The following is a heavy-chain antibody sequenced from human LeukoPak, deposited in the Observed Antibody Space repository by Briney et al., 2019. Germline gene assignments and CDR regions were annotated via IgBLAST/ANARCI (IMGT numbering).Heavy chain of an antibody. Sequence: GASVKVSCKASGYTFISYAMHWVRQAPGQRLEWMGWMNPNSGNTGYAQKFQGRVTMTRNTSISTAYMELSSLRSEDTAVYYCARGNRGYSGYDFTYWGQGTLVTVSS. CDR2: MNPNSGNT. CDR3: ARGNRGYSGYDFTY. D-gene: IGHD5-12*01. CDR1: GYTFISYA. J-gene: IGHJ4*02. V-gene: IGHV1-8*02.